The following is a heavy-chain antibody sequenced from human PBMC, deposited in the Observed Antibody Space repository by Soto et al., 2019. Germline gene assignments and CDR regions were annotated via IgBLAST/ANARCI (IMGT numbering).Heavy chain of an antibody. CDR1: GFTFSSYA. V-gene: IGHV3-23*01. Sequence: EVQLLESGGGLVQPGGSLRLSCAASGFTFSSYAMSWVRQAPGKGLEWVSAISGSGGSTYYADSVKGRFTISRDNSKNTLYLQMNSLRAEDTAVSYCAKAGGDYEYYFDYWGQGTLVTVSS. CDR3: AKAGGDYEYYFDY. D-gene: IGHD4-17*01. CDR2: ISGSGGST. J-gene: IGHJ4*02.